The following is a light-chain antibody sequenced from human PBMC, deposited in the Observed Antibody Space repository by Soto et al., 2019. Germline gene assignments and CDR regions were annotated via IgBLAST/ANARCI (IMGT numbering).Light chain of an antibody. CDR2: HAS. J-gene: IGKJ3*01. V-gene: IGKV3-15*01. Sequence: EVMMTQSPGTLSVSPGEGATLSCRASQSVRSHLAWYRQKPGQSPRLLIYHASTRATGIPARFSASGSETEFTLFISSLQSEDFGVYYCQHYDSWPLAFGPGTTVEI. CDR1: QSVRSH. CDR3: QHYDSWPLA.